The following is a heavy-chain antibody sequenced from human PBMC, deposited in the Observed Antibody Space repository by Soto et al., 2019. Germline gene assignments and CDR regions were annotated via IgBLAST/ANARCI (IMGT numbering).Heavy chain of an antibody. CDR1: GYTFTSYA. CDR2: INAGNGNT. Sequence: ASVKVSCKASGYTFTSYAMHWVRQAPGQRLEWMGWINAGNGNTKYSQKFQGRVTTTRDTSASTAYMELSSLRSEDTAVYYCATPTVNYEEGFDPWGQGTLVTVSS. CDR3: ATPTVNYEEGFDP. J-gene: IGHJ5*02. D-gene: IGHD4-4*01. V-gene: IGHV1-3*01.